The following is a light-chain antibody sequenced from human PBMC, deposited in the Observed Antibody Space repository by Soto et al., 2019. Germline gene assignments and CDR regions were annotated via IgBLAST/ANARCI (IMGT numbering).Light chain of an antibody. J-gene: IGLJ1*01. CDR3: SSYAGSSNV. CDR2: EVN. Sequence: QSVLTQPASVSGSLGQSITISCTGTISDVGRFDVVSWYQQHPGQVPKLMIYEVNKRPSGVPDRFSGSKSGNTASLTVSGLQAEDEADYYCSSYAGSSNVFGTGTKVTVL. V-gene: IGLV2-14*02. CDR1: ISDVGRFDV.